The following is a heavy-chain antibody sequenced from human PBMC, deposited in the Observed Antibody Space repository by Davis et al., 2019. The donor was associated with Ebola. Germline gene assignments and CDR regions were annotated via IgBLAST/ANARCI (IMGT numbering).Heavy chain of an antibody. CDR2: IRTKANNYAT. J-gene: IGHJ4*02. CDR1: GLTFSGSA. D-gene: IGHD1-26*01. Sequence: GGSLRLSCAASGLTFSGSAMHWVRQASGKGLEWVGRIRTKANNYATTYAASVKGRFTIPRDDSKNTAYLQMNGLKTEDTAVYYCTSGGKVDYWGQGTLVTVSS. V-gene: IGHV3-73*01. CDR3: TSGGKVDY.